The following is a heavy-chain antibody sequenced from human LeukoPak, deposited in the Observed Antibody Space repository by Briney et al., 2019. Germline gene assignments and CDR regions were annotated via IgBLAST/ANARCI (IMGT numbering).Heavy chain of an antibody. CDR1: GGSVSSGTYY. CDR2: ICYNGST. V-gene: IGHV4-61*01. CDR3: ASREVPGDSSGYLSPLFDY. Sequence: SETLSLTCTVSGGSVSSGTYYWSWIRQPPGKGLEWIGYICYNGSTNYNPSVKSRVTISVDTSKNQFSLKLSSVTAADTAVYYCASREVPGDSSGYLSPLFDYWGQGTLVTVSS. J-gene: IGHJ4*02. D-gene: IGHD3-22*01.